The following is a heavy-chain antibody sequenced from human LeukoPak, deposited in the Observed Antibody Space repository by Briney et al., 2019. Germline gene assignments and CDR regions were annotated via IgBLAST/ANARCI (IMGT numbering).Heavy chain of an antibody. CDR2: INHSGST. CDR3: ARGLGSGRGYNWFDP. V-gene: IGHV4-34*01. J-gene: IGHJ5*02. D-gene: IGHD1-26*01. CDR1: GGSISSYY. Sequence: PSETLSLTCTVSGGSISSYYWSWIRQPPGKGLEWIGEINHSGSTNYNPSLKSRVTISVDTSKNQFSLKLSSVTAADTAVYYCARGLGSGRGYNWFDPWGQGTLVTASS.